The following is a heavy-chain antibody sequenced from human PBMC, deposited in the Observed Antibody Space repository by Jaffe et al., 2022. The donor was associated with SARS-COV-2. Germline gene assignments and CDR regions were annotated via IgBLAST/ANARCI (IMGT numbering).Heavy chain of an antibody. Sequence: QLQLQESGPGLVKPSETLSLTCTVSGGSISSSSYYWGWIRQPPGKGLEWIGSIYYSGSTYYNPSLKSRVTISVDTSKNQFSLKLSSVTAADTAVYYCARHTNYYDSSGWIGIEYYYGMDVWGQGTTVTVSS. V-gene: IGHV4-39*01. D-gene: IGHD3-22*01. CDR1: GGSISSSSYY. J-gene: IGHJ6*02. CDR3: ARHTNYYDSSGWIGIEYYYGMDV. CDR2: IYYSGST.